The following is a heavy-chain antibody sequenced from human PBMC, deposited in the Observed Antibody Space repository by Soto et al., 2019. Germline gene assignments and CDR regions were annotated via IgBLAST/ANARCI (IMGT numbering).Heavy chain of an antibody. J-gene: IGHJ4*02. CDR2: IDWDDDK. V-gene: IGHV2-70*11. CDR1: GFSLTTSGMC. CDR3: ARIPRSCSGSYTYFDY. Sequence: SGPTLVNPTQTLTLTCTFSGFSLTTSGMCVIWIRQPPGKALEWLARIDWDDDKYYSTSLKTRLTISKDTSKNQVVFTMTNMDPVDTATYYCARIPRSCSGSYTYFDYWCQGTLVTVSS. D-gene: IGHD1-26*01.